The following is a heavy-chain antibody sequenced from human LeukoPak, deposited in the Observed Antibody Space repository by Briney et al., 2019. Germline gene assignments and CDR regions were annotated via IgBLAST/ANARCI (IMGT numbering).Heavy chain of an antibody. CDR1: GGTFSSYT. CDR3: ARENEPMQHFDY. J-gene: IGHJ4*02. D-gene: IGHD1-1*01. V-gene: IGHV1-69*04. Sequence: ASVKVSCKASGGTFSSYTISWVRQAPGQGLEWMGRIIPILGIANYAQKFQGRVTITADKSTSTAYMELSSLRPEDTAVYYCARENEPMQHFDYWGQGTLVTVSS. CDR2: IIPILGIA.